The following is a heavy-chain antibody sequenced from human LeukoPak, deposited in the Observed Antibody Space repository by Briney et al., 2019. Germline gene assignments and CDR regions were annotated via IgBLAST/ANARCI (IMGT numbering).Heavy chain of an antibody. Sequence: GGSLRLSCAASGFTFSSYGMHWVRQAPGKGLEWVACIQYDGSNKYYADSVKGRFTISRDNSKNTLYLQMNSLRAEDTAVYYCAKDRRLGCSSTSCSLIDYWGQGTLVTVSS. CDR1: GFTFSSYG. CDR2: IQYDGSNK. V-gene: IGHV3-30*02. CDR3: AKDRRLGCSSTSCSLIDY. D-gene: IGHD2-2*01. J-gene: IGHJ4*02.